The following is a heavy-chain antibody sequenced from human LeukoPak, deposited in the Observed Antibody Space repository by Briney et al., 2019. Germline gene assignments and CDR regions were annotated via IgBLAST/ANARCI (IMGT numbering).Heavy chain of an antibody. V-gene: IGHV4-59*01. CDR1: GGSISSYY. J-gene: IGHJ5*02. CDR2: IYYSGST. Sequence: PSETLSLTCTVSGGSISSYYWSWIRQPPGKGLEWIGYIYYSGSTNYNPSLKSRVTISVDTSKNQFSLKLSSVTAADTAVYYCARGDYYDSSSWFDPWGQGTLVTVSS. CDR3: ARGDYYDSSSWFDP. D-gene: IGHD3-22*01.